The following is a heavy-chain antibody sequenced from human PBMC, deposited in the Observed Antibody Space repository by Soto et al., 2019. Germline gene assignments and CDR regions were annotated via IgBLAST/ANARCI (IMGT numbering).Heavy chain of an antibody. CDR2: IKQDGSEK. J-gene: IGHJ6*03. CDR1: GFTFSSYW. V-gene: IGHV3-7*01. D-gene: IGHD1-7*01. CDR3: ARDTLELDYYYYYMDV. Sequence: GGSLRLSCAASGFTFSSYWMSWVRQAPGKGLEWVANIKQDGSEKYYVDSVKGRFTISRDNAKNSLYLQMNSLRAEDTAVYYCARDTLELDYYYYYMDVWGKGTTVTVSS.